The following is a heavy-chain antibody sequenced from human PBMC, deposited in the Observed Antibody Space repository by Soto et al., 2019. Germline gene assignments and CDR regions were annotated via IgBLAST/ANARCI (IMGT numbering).Heavy chain of an antibody. D-gene: IGHD6-19*01. Sequence: SVKVSCKTSGFTFSSSAVHWVRQARGHRVQWIGWIDVGSGNANYAQMLQERIGISRDMSTSTAYMELSSLRPEDTAVYYCARGGADLTLYYYYYGMDVWGQGTTVTVSS. V-gene: IGHV1-58*01. CDR1: GFTFSSSA. J-gene: IGHJ6*02. CDR3: ARGGADLTLYYYYYGMDV. CDR2: IDVGSGNA.